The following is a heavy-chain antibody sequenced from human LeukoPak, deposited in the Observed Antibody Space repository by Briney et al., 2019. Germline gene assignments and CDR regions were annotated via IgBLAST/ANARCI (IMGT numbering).Heavy chain of an antibody. J-gene: IGHJ4*02. V-gene: IGHV4-59*11. Sequence: PSETLSLTCTVSGDSISSHYWNWIRQPPGRGLEWIGYTFFSGSASYNASLKSRVTISVDTSKNQCSLKLSSVTAADTAVYYCARGGVPSVTPGVNDYWGQGTLVTVSS. CDR2: TFFSGSA. D-gene: IGHD4-17*01. CDR3: ARGGVPSVTPGVNDY. CDR1: GDSISSHY.